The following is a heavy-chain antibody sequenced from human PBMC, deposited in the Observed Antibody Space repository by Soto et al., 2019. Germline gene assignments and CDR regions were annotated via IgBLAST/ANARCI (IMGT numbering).Heavy chain of an antibody. J-gene: IGHJ4*02. CDR2: IFYSGST. V-gene: IGHV4-59*01. Sequence: SETLSLTCTVSGGSIRSYYWTWIRQPPGKGLEWLGYIFYSGSTFYNPSLKSRVTISIHTSKSQFSLQLTSVTAADTAVYYCARGAADTAMIDSWGQGTLVTVSS. CDR3: ARGAADTAMIDS. CDR1: GGSIRSYY. D-gene: IGHD5-18*01.